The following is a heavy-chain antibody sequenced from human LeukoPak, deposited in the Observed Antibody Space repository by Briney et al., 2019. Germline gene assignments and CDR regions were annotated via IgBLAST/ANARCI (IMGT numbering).Heavy chain of an antibody. CDR1: GYTFTNYD. J-gene: IGHJ3*02. V-gene: IGHV1-8*03. CDR2: MNPNSDTT. CDR3: ARGRSVRGLILTDTFDI. Sequence: ASVKVSCKASGYTFTNYDVNWVRQATGQGLEWMGWMNPNSDTTGYAQKFQGRVTITRDTSISTAYLELSSLKSEDTAVYYCARGRSVRGLILTDTFDIWGQGTMVTVSS. D-gene: IGHD3-10*02.